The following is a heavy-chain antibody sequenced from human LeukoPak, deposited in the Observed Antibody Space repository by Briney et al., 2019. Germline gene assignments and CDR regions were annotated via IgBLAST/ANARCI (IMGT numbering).Heavy chain of an antibody. CDR1: GGSFSGYY. CDR3: ARGYRYYYGSGSYYTPRYFDY. J-gene: IGHJ4*02. CDR2: INHSGST. D-gene: IGHD3-10*01. Sequence: SETLSLTCAVYGGSFSGYYWSWIRQPPGKGLEWIGEINHSGSTNYNPSLKSRVTISVDTSKNQFSLKLSSVTATDTAVYYCARGYRYYYGSGSYYTPRYFDYWGQGTLVTVSS. V-gene: IGHV4-34*01.